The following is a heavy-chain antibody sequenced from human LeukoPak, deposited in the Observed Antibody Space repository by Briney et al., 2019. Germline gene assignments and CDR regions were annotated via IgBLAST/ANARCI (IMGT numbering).Heavy chain of an antibody. CDR1: GYTFTSYG. V-gene: IGHV1-2*02. D-gene: IGHD3-3*01. CDR3: ARDSWYFDSWSGYLTI. J-gene: IGHJ4*02. CDR2: MNPTSGDT. Sequence: ASVKVSCKASGYTFTSYGISWVRQAPGQGLEWMGWMNPTSGDTHYPQKFQGRVTMTRGTSIDTAYMELSRLISDDTAVYFCARDSWYFDSWSGYLTIWGQGTLVTVSS.